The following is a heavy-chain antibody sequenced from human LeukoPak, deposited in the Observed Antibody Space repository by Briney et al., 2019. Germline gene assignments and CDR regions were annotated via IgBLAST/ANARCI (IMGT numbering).Heavy chain of an antibody. CDR2: IYPGDSDT. CDR3: ARRDDSSGYYHY. D-gene: IGHD3-22*01. CDR1: GYSFTSYW. J-gene: IGHJ4*02. V-gene: IGHV5-51*01. Sequence: GESLKISWKGSGYSFTSYWIGWVGQMPGKGLEWMGIIYPGDSDTRYSPSFQGQVTISADKSISTAYLQWSSLKASDTAMYYRARRDDSSGYYHYWGQGTLVTVSS.